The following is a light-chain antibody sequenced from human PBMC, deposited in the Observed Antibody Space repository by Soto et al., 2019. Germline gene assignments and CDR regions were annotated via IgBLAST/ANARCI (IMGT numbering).Light chain of an antibody. CDR2: AAP. J-gene: IGKJ2*01. CDR3: QQSFSTPYT. V-gene: IGKV1-39*01. CDR1: QSISSF. Sequence: DIQMTQSPSSLSASVGDRVTITCRASQSISSFLNWYQQKPGKAPKLLIYAAPTLQSGVPSRFSGSGSGTDFTLTISSLQPEDFAVFYCQQSFSTPYTFGQGTKLEIK.